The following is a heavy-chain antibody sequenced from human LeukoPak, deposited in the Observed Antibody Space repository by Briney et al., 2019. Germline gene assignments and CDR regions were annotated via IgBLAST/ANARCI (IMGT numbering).Heavy chain of an antibody. V-gene: IGHV4-39*07. Sequence: PSETLSLTCTVSGGSISSSSYHWGWIRQPPGKGLEWIGSIYYSGSTYYNPSLKSRVTISVDTSKNQFSLKLSSVTAADTAVYYCARAAQGYYMDVWGKGTTVTVSS. CDR2: IYYSGST. J-gene: IGHJ6*03. CDR1: GGSISSSSYH. CDR3: ARAAQGYYMDV.